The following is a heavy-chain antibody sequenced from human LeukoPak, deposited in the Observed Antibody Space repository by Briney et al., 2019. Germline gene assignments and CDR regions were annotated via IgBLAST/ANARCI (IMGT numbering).Heavy chain of an antibody. D-gene: IGHD4-17*01. CDR3: TRQLTTVSRGGWFDP. CDR1: GGSVTSFY. V-gene: IGHV4-59*08. CDR2: LFYTGRT. Sequence: SETLSLTCNVSGGSVTSFYWSSIRQSPGKGVEWIGDLFYTGRTNYNPSLKSRVSISADTSKNQFSLRLSSVTAADTAVYYCTRQLTTVSRGGWFDPWGKGTLVTVSS. J-gene: IGHJ5*02.